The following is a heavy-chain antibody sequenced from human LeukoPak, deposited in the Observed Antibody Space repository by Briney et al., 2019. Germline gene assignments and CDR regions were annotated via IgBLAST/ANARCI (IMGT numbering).Heavy chain of an antibody. CDR2: IYTSGST. CDR3: ARWVVRSASSPGDAFDI. CDR1: GGSISSYY. D-gene: IGHD3-10*02. V-gene: IGHV4-4*07. Sequence: PSETLSLTCTVSGGSISSYYWSWIRQPAGKGLEWIGRIYTSGSTNYNPSLKSRVTMSVDTSKNQFSLKLSSVTAADTAVYYCARWVVRSASSPGDAFDIWGQGTMVTVSS. J-gene: IGHJ3*02.